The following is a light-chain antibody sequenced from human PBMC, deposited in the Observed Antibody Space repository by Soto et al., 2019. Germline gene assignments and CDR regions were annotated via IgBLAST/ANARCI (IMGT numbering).Light chain of an antibody. CDR2: AAS. CDR1: QSIRRY. V-gene: IGKV1-39*01. CDR3: QQSYSTTWT. Sequence: DTQMTQSPSSLSASVGDRVTITCRAGQSIRRYLNWYQQKPGKAPKLLIYAASSLQSGVPSRFSGSESETDFTLTISSLQPEDFANYSCQQSYSTTWTFGQGTKVDIK. J-gene: IGKJ1*01.